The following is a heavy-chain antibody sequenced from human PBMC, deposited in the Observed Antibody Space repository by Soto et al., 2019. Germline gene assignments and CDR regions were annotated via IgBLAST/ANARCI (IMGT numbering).Heavy chain of an antibody. CDR2: IDWDDDK. J-gene: IGHJ5*02. CDR1: GFSLSTSGMC. CDR3: ARSRITSFGVVKGSGDWFHA. V-gene: IGHV2-70*11. Sequence: SVATLVNPTQTLTLTCTFSGFSLSTSGMCVSWIRQPPGKALEWLARIDWDDDKYYSASLKTRLTISKDTSKNQVVLTMTNMDPVDTATYYWARSRITSFGVVKGSGDWFHACDQGT. D-gene: IGHD3-3*01.